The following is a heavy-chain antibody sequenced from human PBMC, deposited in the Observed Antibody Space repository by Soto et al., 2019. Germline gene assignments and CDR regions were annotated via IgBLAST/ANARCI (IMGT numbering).Heavy chain of an antibody. CDR2: IRNDNGNT. CDR1: GYTFTTTYG. CDR3: ATTVTTRTPGDN. V-gene: IGHV1-18*04. D-gene: IGHD4-17*01. J-gene: IGHJ4*02. Sequence: QVQLLQSGVEVKKPGASVKVACKASGYTFTTTYGISWVRQAPGQGLEWMGWIRNDNGNTKYAQNLQGRVTMTTDISTSTAYMELRSLRSDDTAVYYCATTVTTRTPGDNWGQGTLVTVAS.